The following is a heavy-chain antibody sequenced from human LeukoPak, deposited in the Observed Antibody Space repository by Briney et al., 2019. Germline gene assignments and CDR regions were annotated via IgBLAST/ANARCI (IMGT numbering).Heavy chain of an antibody. D-gene: IGHD3-16*01. Sequence: GGSLRLSCAASGFTVSSNYMSWVRQAPGKGLEWVSVIYSGGSTYYADSVKGRFTISRDNSKNTLYLQMNSLRAEDTAVYYCARVRGGAGDAFDIWGQGTMVTVSS. J-gene: IGHJ3*02. V-gene: IGHV3-53*01. CDR3: ARVRGGAGDAFDI. CDR1: GFTVSSNY. CDR2: IYSGGST.